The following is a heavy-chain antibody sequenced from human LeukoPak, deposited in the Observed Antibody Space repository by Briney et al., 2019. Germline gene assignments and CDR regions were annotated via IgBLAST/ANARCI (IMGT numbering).Heavy chain of an antibody. J-gene: IGHJ4*02. V-gene: IGHV3-66*02. D-gene: IGHD3-3*01. CDR2: IYSGGST. CDR3: ARDSSYDFWSGYPTYFDY. Sequence: GGSLRLSCAASGFTVSSNYMSWVRQVPGKGLEWVSVIYSGGSTYYADSVKGRFTISRDNSKNTLYLQMNSLRAEDTAVYYCARDSSYDFWSGYPTYFDYWGQGTLVTVSS. CDR1: GFTVSSNY.